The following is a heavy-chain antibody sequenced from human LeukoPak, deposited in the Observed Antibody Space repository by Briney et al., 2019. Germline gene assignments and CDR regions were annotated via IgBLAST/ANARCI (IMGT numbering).Heavy chain of an antibody. Sequence: SGPTLMKPTPTLTLTCTFSGFSLSTGGVGVGWIRQPPGKALEWLALIYWNDDKRYSPSLKSRLTITKDTSKNQVVLTMTNMDPVDTATYYCAHSDDIKLYNWFDPWGQGTLVTVSS. D-gene: IGHD3-9*01. CDR2: IYWNDDK. CDR1: GFSLSTGGVG. V-gene: IGHV2-5*01. CDR3: AHSDDIKLYNWFDP. J-gene: IGHJ5*02.